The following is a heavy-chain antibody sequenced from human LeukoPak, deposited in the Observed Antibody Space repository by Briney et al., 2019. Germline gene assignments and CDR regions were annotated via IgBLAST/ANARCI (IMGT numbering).Heavy chain of an antibody. D-gene: IGHD1-26*01. V-gene: IGHV4-59*01. CDR1: VASLNNYY. CDR3: ARVPRSSGTYWLDPYYFDY. CDR2: ISYSGSA. J-gene: IGHJ4*02. Sequence: SETLSLTCTVSVASLNNYYWSWVRQPPGKGLEWVGYISYSGSANYNPPLKSRVSISIDTSTKQFFLRLSSVTAADTAVYYCARVPRSSGTYWLDPYYFDYWGQGTLVTVSS.